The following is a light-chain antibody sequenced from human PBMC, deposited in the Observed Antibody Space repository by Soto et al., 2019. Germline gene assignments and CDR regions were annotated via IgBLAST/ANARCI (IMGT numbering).Light chain of an antibody. CDR1: SSDVGSYNR. CDR3: SSYTSSSTYV. Sequence: QSALTQPPSVSGSPGQSVAISCTGTSSDVGSYNRVSWYQQPPGTAPRVMIYEVSNRPSGVPDRFSGSKSGNTASLTISGLQAEDEADYYCSSYTSSSTYVFGAGTKVTVL. V-gene: IGLV2-18*02. J-gene: IGLJ1*01. CDR2: EVS.